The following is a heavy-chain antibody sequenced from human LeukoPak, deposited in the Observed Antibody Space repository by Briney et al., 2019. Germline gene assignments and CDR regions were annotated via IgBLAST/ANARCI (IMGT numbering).Heavy chain of an antibody. CDR1: GCSVSSGSYY. J-gene: IGHJ4*02. D-gene: IGHD2-2*01. CDR3: ARVRCSSSSCYPDY. V-gene: IGHV4-61*01. Sequence: PSESLSLTCTVSGCSVSSGSYYWIWIRQPPGKGLEWVGYIYYSGSTNYNPSLKSRVTISVDTSKNQFSLKLSSVTAADTAVYYCARVRCSSSSCYPDYWGQGTLVTVSS. CDR2: IYYSGST.